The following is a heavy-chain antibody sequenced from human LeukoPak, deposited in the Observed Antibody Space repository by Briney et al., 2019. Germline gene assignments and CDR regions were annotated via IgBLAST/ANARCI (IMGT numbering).Heavy chain of an antibody. Sequence: GGSLRLSCAASGFTFSRYGMHWVRQAPGKGLEWVTFISSDGNNKYYADSVKGRFTISRDNSKNTLYLQMNSLSAEDTAVYYCAKAYGRTWLFDCWGQGTLVTVSS. CDR3: AKAYGRTWLFDC. CDR1: GFTFSRYG. J-gene: IGHJ4*02. D-gene: IGHD5-12*01. V-gene: IGHV3-30*18. CDR2: ISSDGNNK.